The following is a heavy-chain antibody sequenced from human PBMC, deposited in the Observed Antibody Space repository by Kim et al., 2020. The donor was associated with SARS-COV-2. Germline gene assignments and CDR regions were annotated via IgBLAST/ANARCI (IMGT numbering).Heavy chain of an antibody. J-gene: IGHJ5*02. CDR2: IYYSGST. D-gene: IGHD3-10*01. CDR3: ARKNGSSLFDP. Sequence: SETLSLTCTVSGGSISSSSYYWGWIRQPPGKGLEWIGSIYYSGSTYYNPSLKSRVTISVDTSKNQFSLKLSSVTAADTAVYYCARKNGSSLFDPCGQGTL. V-gene: IGHV4-39*01. CDR1: GGSISSSSYY.